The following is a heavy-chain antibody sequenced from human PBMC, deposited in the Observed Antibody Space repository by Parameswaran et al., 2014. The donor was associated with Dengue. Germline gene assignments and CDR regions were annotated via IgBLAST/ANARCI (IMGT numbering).Heavy chain of an antibody. J-gene: IGHJ6*02. CDR2: ISWNSGSI. Sequence: PGKGLEWVSGISWNSGSIGYADSVKGRFTISRDNAKNSLYLQMNSLRAEDTALYYCAKDIYLVPAAGSATMDVWGQGTTVTVSS. CDR3: AKDIYLVPAAGSATMDV. V-gene: IGHV3-9*01. D-gene: IGHD2-2*01.